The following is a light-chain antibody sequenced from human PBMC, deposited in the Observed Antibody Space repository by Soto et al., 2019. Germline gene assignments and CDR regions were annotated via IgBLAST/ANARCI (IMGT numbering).Light chain of an antibody. CDR3: SSYTSSNTVI. Sequence: QSALTQPPSASGSPGQSVTISCTGTSSDVGGYNYVSWYQQHPGKAPKLMIYEVSNRPSGVSFRFSGSKSGNTASLTISGLQAEDEAHYYCSSYTSSNTVIFGGGTKVTVL. V-gene: IGLV2-14*01. CDR2: EVS. CDR1: SSDVGGYNY. J-gene: IGLJ2*01.